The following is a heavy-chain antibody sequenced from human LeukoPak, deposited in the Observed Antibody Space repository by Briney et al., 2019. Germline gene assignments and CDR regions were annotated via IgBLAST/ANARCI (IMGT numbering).Heavy chain of an antibody. CDR2: IWYDGVNK. CDR3: ARDPDRGPFYTTSLGGYFDF. D-gene: IGHD6-6*01. V-gene: IGHV3-33*08. Sequence: PGGSLRLSCAASGFTFNTYAMHWVRQAPGKGLEWVAVIWYDGVNKYYADSVKGRFTISRDNSMNTLYLLMDSLRAEDTAVYYCARDPDRGPFYTTSLGGYFDFWGQGTLVTVSS. CDR1: GFTFNTYA. J-gene: IGHJ4*02.